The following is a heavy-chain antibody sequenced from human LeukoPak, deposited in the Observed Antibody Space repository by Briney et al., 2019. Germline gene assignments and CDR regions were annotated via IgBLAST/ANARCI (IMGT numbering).Heavy chain of an antibody. D-gene: IGHD3-10*01. J-gene: IGHJ4*02. CDR3: ARDDYYGSGSNFDY. V-gene: IGHV3-30-3*01. CDR1: GFTFSTYA. Sequence: GGSLRLSCAASGFTFSTYAMHWVRQAPGEGLEWVAVISYDGSNKYYADSVKGRFTISRDNSKNTLYLQMNSLRAEDTAVYYCARDDYYGSGSNFDYWGQGTLVTVSS. CDR2: ISYDGSNK.